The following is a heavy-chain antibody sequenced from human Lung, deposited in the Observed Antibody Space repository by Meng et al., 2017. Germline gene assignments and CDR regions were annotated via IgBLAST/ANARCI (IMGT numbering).Heavy chain of an antibody. V-gene: IGHV1-2*06. D-gene: IGHD6-25*01. CDR3: ARDEDISAAGKLFGDY. Sequence: QVQLGQSGAELKKPWASVKVSCKPSGYNFPDYYLHWVRRAPGQGLEWMGRINPKSGDTHYAQKFQARVTMTGDTSISTAYMELSGLRSDDTAMYYCARDEDISAAGKLFGDYWGQGTLVTVSS. CDR2: INPKSGDT. J-gene: IGHJ4*02. CDR1: GYNFPDYY.